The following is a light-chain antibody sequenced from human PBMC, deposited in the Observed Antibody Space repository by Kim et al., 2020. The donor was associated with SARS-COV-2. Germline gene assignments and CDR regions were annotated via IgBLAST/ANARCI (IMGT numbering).Light chain of an antibody. CDR2: DAS. J-gene: IGKJ2*01. V-gene: IGKV3-20*01. CDR3: QQYGSSPYT. Sequence: PGERGTLSCRASQSVSRSYLAGYQQRPGQAPSLLIYDASNRATGVPDRFSGSGSGTDFTLTISRVEPEDVAVFYCQQYGSSPYTFGQGTKLEI. CDR1: QSVSRSY.